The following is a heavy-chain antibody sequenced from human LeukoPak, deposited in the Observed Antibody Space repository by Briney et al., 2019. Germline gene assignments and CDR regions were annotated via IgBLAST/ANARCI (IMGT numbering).Heavy chain of an antibody. CDR3: AKGYGTTGTGGAWLDP. J-gene: IGHJ5*02. D-gene: IGHD1-1*01. CDR1: GFTFNSYG. CDR2: IRYDGGNK. V-gene: IGHV3-30*02. Sequence: PGGSLRLSCVASGFTFNSYGMHWVRQAPGMGLQWVAFIRYDGGNKYYTDSVKGRFTISRDNSKNTLYLQMNSLRPEDAALYYCAKGYGTTGTGGAWLDPWGQGTLVTVSS.